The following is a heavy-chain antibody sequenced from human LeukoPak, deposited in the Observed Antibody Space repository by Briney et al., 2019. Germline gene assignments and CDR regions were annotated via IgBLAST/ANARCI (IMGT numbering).Heavy chain of an antibody. D-gene: IGHD2-15*01. J-gene: IGHJ3*02. CDR1: GYTFTGYY. Sequence: GASVKVSCKASGYTFTGYYMHWVRQAPAQGLEWMGWINPNSGGTNYAQKFQGRVTMTRDTSISTAYMELSRLRSDDTAVYYCARGAPKHCSGGSCPRGIGDFDIWGQGTMVTVSS. V-gene: IGHV1-2*02. CDR2: INPNSGGT. CDR3: ARGAPKHCSGGSCPRGIGDFDI.